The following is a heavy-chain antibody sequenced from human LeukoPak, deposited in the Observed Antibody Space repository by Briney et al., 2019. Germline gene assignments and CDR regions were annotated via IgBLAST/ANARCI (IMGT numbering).Heavy chain of an antibody. CDR2: ISGSGGST. Sequence: PGGSLRLSCADSGFTFSSYAMSRVRQAPGKGLEGVSAISGSGGSTYYADYAKRRFTIPRDNPKNTLYLHMNSLRAEETAVYYCAKDRGGYSYGLILDYWGQGTLVTVSS. J-gene: IGHJ4*02. CDR3: AKDRGGYSYGLILDY. D-gene: IGHD5-18*01. V-gene: IGHV3-23*01. CDR1: GFTFSSYA.